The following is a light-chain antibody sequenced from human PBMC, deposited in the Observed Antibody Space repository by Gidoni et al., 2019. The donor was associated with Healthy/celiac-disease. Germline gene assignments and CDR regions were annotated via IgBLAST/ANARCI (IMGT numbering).Light chain of an antibody. CDR3: QQSYSTLWT. Sequence: DIQMTQSPSSLSASVGDRVTIPCRASQSISSYLNWYQQKPGKAPKLLIYAASRLQSGVPSRFSGSGSGTDFTLTISSLQPEDFATYYCQQSYSTLWTFGQGTKVEIK. J-gene: IGKJ1*01. CDR1: QSISSY. CDR2: AAS. V-gene: IGKV1-39*01.